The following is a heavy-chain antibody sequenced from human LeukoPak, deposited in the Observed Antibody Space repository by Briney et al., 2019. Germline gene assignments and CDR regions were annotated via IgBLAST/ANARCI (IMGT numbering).Heavy chain of an antibody. CDR1: GFTFINAW. CDR3: TTGFLGYCSGNSCSSYWSPLDY. CDR2: IKSKTDGETT. V-gene: IGHV3-15*01. Sequence: GGSLRLSCAASGFTFINAWMSWVRQAPGKGLEWVGRIKSKTDGETTDYAAPVKGRFSISRDDSKNTLFLQMNNLKTEDTAVYYCTTGFLGYCSGNSCSSYWSPLDYWGQGTLVTVSS. J-gene: IGHJ4*02. D-gene: IGHD2-15*01.